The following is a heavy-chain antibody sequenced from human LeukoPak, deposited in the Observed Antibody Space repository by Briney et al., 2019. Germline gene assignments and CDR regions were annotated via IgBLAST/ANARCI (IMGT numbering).Heavy chain of an antibody. Sequence: GGSLRLSCAASGFTFSSYAMSWVRQAPGKGLEWVSAISGSGGSTYYADSVKGRFTISRDNSKNTLYLQMNSLRAEDTAVYYCAKPGESITIFGVATRHWGQGTLVTVSS. CDR2: ISGSGGST. CDR1: GFTFSSYA. CDR3: AKPGESITIFGVATRH. V-gene: IGHV3-23*01. D-gene: IGHD3-3*01. J-gene: IGHJ4*02.